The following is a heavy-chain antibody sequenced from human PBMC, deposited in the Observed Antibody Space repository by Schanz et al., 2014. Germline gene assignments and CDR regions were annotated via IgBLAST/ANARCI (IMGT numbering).Heavy chain of an antibody. CDR3: ARDGEAAAGCDY. CDR2: INAHTGNT. Sequence: QVQLVQSGAEVKKPGVSVKVSCKASGYTFTTYYIHWVRQAPGQGLEWMGWINAHTGNTQYAQKFQGRVNMTRDTSTSTVYMELSSLRSEDTAVYYCARDGEAAAGCDYWGQGTLVTVSS. CDR1: GYTFTTYY. D-gene: IGHD6-13*01. V-gene: IGHV1-46*03. J-gene: IGHJ4*02.